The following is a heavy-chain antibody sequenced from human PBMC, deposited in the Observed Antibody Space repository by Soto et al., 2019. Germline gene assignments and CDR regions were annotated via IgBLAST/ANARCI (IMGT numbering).Heavy chain of an antibody. Sequence: QVQLVESGGGVVQPGRSLRLSCAASGFTFNTYGMHWVRQAPGKGLDWVAVISYDGSDRYYADSVKGRFTISRDNSKNTLYLQMNSLRADDTAIYYCAKAQRGSGNHFDHWGQGTLVTVSS. CDR2: ISYDGSDR. CDR3: AKAQRGSGNHFDH. V-gene: IGHV3-30*18. CDR1: GFTFNTYG. J-gene: IGHJ4*02. D-gene: IGHD3-16*01.